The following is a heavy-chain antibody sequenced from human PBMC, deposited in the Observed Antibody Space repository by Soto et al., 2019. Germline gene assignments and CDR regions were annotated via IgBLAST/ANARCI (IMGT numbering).Heavy chain of an antibody. CDR1: GYSFTSYW. Sequence: GESLKISCKGSGYSFTSYWIGWVRQMPGKGLEWMGIIYPGDSDTRYSPSFQGQVTISADKSISTAYLQWSSLKASDTAMYYCARSPIAVAGTYYYYYMDVWGKGTTVTVSS. V-gene: IGHV5-51*01. CDR2: IYPGDSDT. J-gene: IGHJ6*03. D-gene: IGHD6-19*01. CDR3: ARSPIAVAGTYYYYYMDV.